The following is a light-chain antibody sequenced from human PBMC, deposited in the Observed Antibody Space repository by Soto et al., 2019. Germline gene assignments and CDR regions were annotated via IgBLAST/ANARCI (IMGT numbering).Light chain of an antibody. CDR2: AAS. J-gene: IGKJ2*02. CDR1: QGYRSA. Sequence: AIQVTQSPSSLSASVGDRVTITCRATQGYRSALGWYQQKPGKAPKLLIYAASDLQAEVPSRFSGSGSGTDFTLTISSLQAEDFATYYCRQDHEYQWTFGQGTPLEIK. V-gene: IGKV1-6*01. CDR3: RQDHEYQWT.